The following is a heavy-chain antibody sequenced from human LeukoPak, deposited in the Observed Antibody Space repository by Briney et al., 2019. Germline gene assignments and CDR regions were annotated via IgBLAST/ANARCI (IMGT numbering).Heavy chain of an antibody. CDR2: ISYDGSNK. Sequence: QPGGSLRLSCAASGFTFSSYGMHWVRQAPGKGLEWVAVISYDGSNKYYADSVKGRFTVSRDNAKNTLYLQMNSLRAEDTAVYYCARDDSSGQQYFQHWGQGTLVTVSS. V-gene: IGHV3-30*03. CDR1: GFTFSSYG. J-gene: IGHJ1*01. CDR3: ARDDSSGQQYFQH. D-gene: IGHD3-22*01.